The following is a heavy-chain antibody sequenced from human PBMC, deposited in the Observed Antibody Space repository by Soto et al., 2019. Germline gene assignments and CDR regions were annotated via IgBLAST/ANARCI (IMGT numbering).Heavy chain of an antibody. D-gene: IGHD6-13*01. CDR1: GDSVSSNSAA. CDR3: ARDKGMAAAGTNYYYSGMDF. J-gene: IGHJ6*02. Sequence: PSQTLSLTGVISGDSVSSNSAAWNWIRQSPSRGLQWLGRTYYRSKWYNDYAVSVKSRITINPDTSKNQVSLQLNSVTPEDTAVYYCARDKGMAAAGTNYYYSGMDFCHQVTTVTVSS. V-gene: IGHV6-1*01. CDR2: TYYRSKWYN.